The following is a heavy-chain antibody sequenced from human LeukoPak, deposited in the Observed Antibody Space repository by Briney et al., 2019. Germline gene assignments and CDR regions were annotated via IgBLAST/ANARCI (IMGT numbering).Heavy chain of an antibody. CDR3: ARDMGGDCGGDCHLDY. J-gene: IGHJ4*02. CDR1: GYTFTGYY. CDR2: ISAYNGNT. D-gene: IGHD2-21*02. Sequence: ASVKVSCKASGYTFTGYYMHWVRQAPGQGLEWMGWISAYNGNTNYAQKLQGRVTMTTDTSTSTAYMELRSLRSDDTAVYYCARDMGGDCGGDCHLDYWGQGTLVTVSS. V-gene: IGHV1-18*04.